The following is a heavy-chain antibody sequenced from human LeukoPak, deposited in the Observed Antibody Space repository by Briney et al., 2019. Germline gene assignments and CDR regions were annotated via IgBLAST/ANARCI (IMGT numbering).Heavy chain of an antibody. Sequence: SETLSLTCTVSGGSISSSSYYWGWIRQPPGKGLEWIGSIYYSGSTYYNPSLKSRVTISVDTSKNLFSLKLSSVTAADMAVYYCARHSKLLRLGAFDIWGQGTMVTVSS. J-gene: IGHJ3*02. D-gene: IGHD2-15*01. CDR1: GGSISSSSYY. CDR3: ARHSKLLRLGAFDI. CDR2: IYYSGST. V-gene: IGHV4-39*01.